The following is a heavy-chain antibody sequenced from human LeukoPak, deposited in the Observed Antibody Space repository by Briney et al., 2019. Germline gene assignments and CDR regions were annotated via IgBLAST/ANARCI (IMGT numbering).Heavy chain of an antibody. CDR2: ISSSSSYI. CDR1: GFTFSSYS. J-gene: IGHJ3*02. V-gene: IGHV3-21*01. Sequence: KAGGSLRLSCAASGFTFSSYSMNWVRQAPGKGLEWVSSISSSSSYIYYADSVKGRFTISRDNAKNSLYLQMNSLRAEDTAVYYCARVRITMVRGVIISGYAFDIWGQGTMVTVSS. CDR3: ARVRITMVRGVIISGYAFDI. D-gene: IGHD3-10*01.